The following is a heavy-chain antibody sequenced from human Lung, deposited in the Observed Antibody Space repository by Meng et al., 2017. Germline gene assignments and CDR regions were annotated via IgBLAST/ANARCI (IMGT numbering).Heavy chain of an antibody. J-gene: IGHJ4*02. CDR1: GGSISRSNYY. V-gene: IGHV4-30-4*01. D-gene: IGHD4-11*01. CDR3: ARGPTTMAHDFDY. CDR2: IYNSGST. Sequence: QGKPHGPGPGLVKPFHTLSPTCTVSGGSISRSNYYWSWLRQPPGKGLEWSGHIYNSGSTYYNPSLKSRITISVDTSKNQFSLKLSSVTAADTAVYYCARGPTTMAHDFDYWGQGTLVTVSS.